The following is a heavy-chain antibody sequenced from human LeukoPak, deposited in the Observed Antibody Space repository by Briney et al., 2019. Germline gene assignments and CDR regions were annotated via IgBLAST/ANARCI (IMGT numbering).Heavy chain of an antibody. CDR2: ISAYNGNT. Sequence: ASVTVSCTASGYTFTSYGISWVRRAPGQGLEWMGLISAYNGNTNYAQKLQGRVTMTTDTSTSTAYMELRSLRSDDTAVYYCADFGYCSSSSCYYMDVWGKGTTVTVSS. J-gene: IGHJ6*03. D-gene: IGHD2-2*03. CDR1: GYTFTSYG. CDR3: ADFGYCSSSSCYYMDV. V-gene: IGHV1-18*01.